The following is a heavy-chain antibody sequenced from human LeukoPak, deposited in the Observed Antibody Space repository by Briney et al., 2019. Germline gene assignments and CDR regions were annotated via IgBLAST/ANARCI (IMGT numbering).Heavy chain of an antibody. V-gene: IGHV3-23*01. CDR3: AKQTYSGSYFASWDY. Sequence: GGSLRLSCAASGFTFSSYWMIWVRQAPGKGLEWVSAISGSGGSTYYADSVKGRFTISRDNSKNTLYLQMNSLRAEDTAVYYCAKQTYSGSYFASWDYWGQGTLVTVSS. D-gene: IGHD1-26*01. CDR1: GFTFSSYW. J-gene: IGHJ4*02. CDR2: ISGSGGST.